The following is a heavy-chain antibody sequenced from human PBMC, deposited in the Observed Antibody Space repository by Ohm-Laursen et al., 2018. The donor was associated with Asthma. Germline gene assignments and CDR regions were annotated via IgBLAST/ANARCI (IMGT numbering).Heavy chain of an antibody. CDR1: GFTFSSYS. V-gene: IGHV3-21*01. J-gene: IGHJ4*02. D-gene: IGHD1-7*01. Sequence: GSLRLSCAASGFTFSSYSMNWVRQAPGKGLEWVSSISSSSSYIYYADSVKGRFTISRDNAKNSLYLQMNSLRAEDTAVYYCARDGGITGTDSFDYWGQGTLVTVSS. CDR2: ISSSSSYI. CDR3: ARDGGITGTDSFDY.